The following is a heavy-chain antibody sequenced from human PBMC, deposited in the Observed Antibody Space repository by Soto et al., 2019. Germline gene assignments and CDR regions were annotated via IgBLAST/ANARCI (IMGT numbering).Heavy chain of an antibody. V-gene: IGHV4-39*01. CDR1: GGSISNSSYY. CDR2: NYYSGST. J-gene: IGHJ6*02. CDR3: ASLFCSSTSCYPQYYYYYYGMDV. D-gene: IGHD2-2*01. Sequence: SETLSLTCTVSGGSISNSSYYWGWIRQPPGQGLEWIGSNYYSGSTYYNPSLKSRDTISVDTSKNQFTLKLNSVTATDTAVYYCASLFCSSTSCYPQYYYYYYGMDVWGQGTTVT.